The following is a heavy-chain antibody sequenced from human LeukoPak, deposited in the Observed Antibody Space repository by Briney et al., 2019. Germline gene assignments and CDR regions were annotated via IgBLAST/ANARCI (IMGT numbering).Heavy chain of an antibody. D-gene: IGHD2-15*01. J-gene: IGHJ3*02. CDR2: IYPGDSDT. V-gene: IGHV5-51*01. CDR1: GYSFTSYW. CDR3: ASATVVVVAATGRHDAFDI. Sequence: GESLKISCKGSGYSFTSYWIGWVRQMPGKGLEWMGIIYPGDSDTRYSPSFQGQVTISADKSISTASLQWSSLKASDTAMYYCASATVVVVAATGRHDAFDIWGQGTMVTVSS.